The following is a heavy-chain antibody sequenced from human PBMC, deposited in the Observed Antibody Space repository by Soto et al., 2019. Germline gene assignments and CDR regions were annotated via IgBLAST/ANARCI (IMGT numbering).Heavy chain of an antibody. CDR1: GYTFSNYG. CDR3: ARERDDSRWSSVEYLQY. J-gene: IGHJ1*01. V-gene: IGHV1-18*01. Sequence: GASVKVSCKASGYTFSNYGINWVRQAPGRGLEWMGWISAYNGNTNYLEKLQGRVTVTTDTSTSTAYMELRSLRFDDTAVYYCARERDDSRWSSVEYLQYWGQGTLVTVSS. D-gene: IGHD2-2*01. CDR2: ISAYNGNT.